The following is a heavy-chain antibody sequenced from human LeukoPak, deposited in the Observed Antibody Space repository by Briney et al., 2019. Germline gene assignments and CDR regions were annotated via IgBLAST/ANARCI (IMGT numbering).Heavy chain of an antibody. J-gene: IGHJ5*02. CDR3: ARVERYFDLNWFDP. V-gene: IGHV4-59*01. CDR1: GGSISTYY. CDR2: IYNSGST. D-gene: IGHD3-9*01. Sequence: PSETLSLTCTVSGGSISTYYWSWIRQPPGRGLEWIGYIYNSGSTNYNPSLKSRVTISVDTSKNQFSLKLRSVTAADTAVYYCARVERYFDLNWFDPWGQGTLVTVSS.